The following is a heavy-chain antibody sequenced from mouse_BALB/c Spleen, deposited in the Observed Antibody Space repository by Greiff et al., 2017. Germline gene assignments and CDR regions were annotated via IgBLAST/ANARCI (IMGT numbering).Heavy chain of an antibody. Sequence: LMEPGASVKISCKATGYTFSSYWIEWVKQRPGHGLEWIGEILPGSGSTNYNEKFKGKATFTADTSSNTAYMQLSSLTSEDSAVYYCARNGYDARSYYFDYWGQGTTLTVSS. D-gene: IGHD2-2*01. V-gene: IGHV1-9*01. CDR1: GYTFSSYW. CDR3: ARNGYDARSYYFDY. CDR2: ILPGSGST. J-gene: IGHJ2*01.